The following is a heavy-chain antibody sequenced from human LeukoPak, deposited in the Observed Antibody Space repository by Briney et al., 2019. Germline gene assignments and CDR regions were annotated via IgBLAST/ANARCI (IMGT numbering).Heavy chain of an antibody. J-gene: IGHJ4*02. Sequence: SVKVSCKASGGTFSSYAISWVRQAPGQGLEWMGRIIPIFGTANYAQKFQGRVTITTDESTSTAYMELSSLRSEDTAVYYCARVGDYGVYHFDYWGQGTLVTVSS. CDR1: GGTFSSYA. V-gene: IGHV1-69*05. D-gene: IGHD4-17*01. CDR2: IIPIFGTA. CDR3: ARVGDYGVYHFDY.